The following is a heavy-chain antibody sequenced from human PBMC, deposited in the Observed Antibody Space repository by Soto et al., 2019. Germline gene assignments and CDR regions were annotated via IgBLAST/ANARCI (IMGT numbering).Heavy chain of an antibody. CDR1: GFTFSSYA. D-gene: IGHD3-22*01. CDR3: ARLSGYYPDYFDY. Sequence: GGSLRLSCAASGFTFSSYAMSWVRQAPGKGLEWVSAISGSGGSTYYADSVKGRFTISRDNSKNTLYLQMNSLRAEDTAVYYCARLSGYYPDYFDYWGQGTLVTVSS. V-gene: IGHV3-23*01. CDR2: ISGSGGST. J-gene: IGHJ4*02.